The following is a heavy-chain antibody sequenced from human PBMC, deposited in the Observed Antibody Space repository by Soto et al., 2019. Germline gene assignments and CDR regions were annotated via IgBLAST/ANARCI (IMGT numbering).Heavy chain of an antibody. V-gene: IGHV3-23*01. J-gene: IGHJ4*02. Sequence: PGGSLRLSCAASGFSFSDYAMSWVRQAPGKGLDWVSGIGDNGNTPYYADSVRGRFTISRDNSKNTLFLQMNGLRAEDTAIYYCAKGGSAFYPRFFDNWGQGILVTVSS. CDR1: GFSFSDYA. D-gene: IGHD3-22*01. CDR2: IGDNGNTP. CDR3: AKGGSAFYPRFFDN.